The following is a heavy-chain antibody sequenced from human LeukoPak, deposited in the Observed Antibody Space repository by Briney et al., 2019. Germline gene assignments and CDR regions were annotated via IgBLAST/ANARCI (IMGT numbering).Heavy chain of an antibody. CDR1: GFTFSSYE. CDR2: ISSSGSTI. V-gene: IGHV3-48*03. Sequence: GGSLRLSCAASGFTFSSYEMNWVRKAPGKGLEWVSYISSSGSTIYYADSVKGRFTISRDNAKNSLYLQMNSLRAEDTAVYYCASTPNILTGYYNGDFDYWGQGTLVTVSS. J-gene: IGHJ4*02. D-gene: IGHD3-9*01. CDR3: ASTPNILTGYYNGDFDY.